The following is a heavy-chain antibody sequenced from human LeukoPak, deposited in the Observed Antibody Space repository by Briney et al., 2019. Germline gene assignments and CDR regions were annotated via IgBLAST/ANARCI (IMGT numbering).Heavy chain of an antibody. Sequence: SETLSLTCTVSGGSISSYYWSWIRQPPGKGLEWIGYMYYSGSTNYNPSLKSRVTISVDTSKNQFSLKLSSVTAADTAVYYCARQYSSAWYSADYWGQGTLVTVSS. CDR2: MYYSGST. V-gene: IGHV4-59*08. CDR3: ARQYSSAWYSADY. CDR1: GGSISSYY. J-gene: IGHJ4*02. D-gene: IGHD6-19*01.